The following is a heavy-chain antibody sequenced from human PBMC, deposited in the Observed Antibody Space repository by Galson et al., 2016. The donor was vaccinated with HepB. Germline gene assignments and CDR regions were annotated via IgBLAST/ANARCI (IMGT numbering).Heavy chain of an antibody. J-gene: IGHJ4*02. CDR1: GGSISSGGYY. V-gene: IGHV4-31*11. D-gene: IGHD3-10*01. Sequence: TLSLTCAVSGGSISSGGYYWSWIRQVPGKGLEWIGHIYYSGNTYYNPSLRSRVTMSVQTSKKQLSLWLNSVTAADTAVYYCARDRYYGSGSYSDFWGQGTLVTVSS. CDR2: IYYSGNT. CDR3: ARDRYYGSGSYSDF.